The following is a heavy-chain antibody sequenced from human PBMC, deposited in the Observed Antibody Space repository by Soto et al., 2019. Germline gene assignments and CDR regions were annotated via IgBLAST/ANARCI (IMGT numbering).Heavy chain of an antibody. CDR2: IKSKTDGGTT. CDR3: LRTGLFDY. J-gene: IGHJ4*02. CDR1: GGRRSIKK. D-gene: IGHD3-9*01. Sequence: EGVLRCTSVALGGRRSIKKISRVRKTPGKGLEWVGRIKSKTDGGTTDYAAPVKGRFTISRDDSKNTLYLQMNSLKTEDTAVYYCLRTGLFDYWRQGTVVTVSS. V-gene: IGHV3-15*01.